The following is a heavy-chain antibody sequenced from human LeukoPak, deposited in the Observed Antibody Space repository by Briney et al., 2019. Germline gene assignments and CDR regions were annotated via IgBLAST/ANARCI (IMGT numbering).Heavy chain of an antibody. CDR1: GFTFSSYA. Sequence: GGSLRLSCAASGFTFSSYAMHWVRQAPGKGLEYVSSIGPNGASTLYADSVKGRFTISRDNSKNALYLQLTSLKLEDTALYYCVKDLTGTWSFDYWGQGTLVTVSS. V-gene: IGHV3-64D*06. CDR3: VKDLTGTWSFDY. CDR2: IGPNGAST. D-gene: IGHD3-9*01. J-gene: IGHJ4*02.